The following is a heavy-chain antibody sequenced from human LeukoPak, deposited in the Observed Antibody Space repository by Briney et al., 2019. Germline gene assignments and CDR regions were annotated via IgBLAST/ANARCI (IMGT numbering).Heavy chain of an antibody. V-gene: IGHV1-2*02. CDR2: INPNSGGT. J-gene: IGHJ4*02. CDR1: GYIFTDYY. CDR3: ARGRITMDY. Sequence: ASVKVSCKTSGYIFTDYYLHWVRQAPGQGLEWMGWINPNSGGTHFSQSFQGRVTMTRDTSMSTAYMEMSRLRSDDSAVYYCARGRITMDYWGQGTLVTVSS. D-gene: IGHD3-10*01.